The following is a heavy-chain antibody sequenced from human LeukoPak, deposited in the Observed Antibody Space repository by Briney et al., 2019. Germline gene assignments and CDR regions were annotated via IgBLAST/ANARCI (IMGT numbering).Heavy chain of an antibody. Sequence: SETLSLTCSVSGGSISSGRYYWVWIRQPPGMGLEWIGSFYYNGRTQYNPSLKSRVTISVDSSRNQFSLKLNTVTAADTAVYYFARRDERLEAGFRNAFDIWGQGTMVTVCS. V-gene: IGHV4-39*01. CDR1: GGSISSGRYY. CDR2: FYYNGRT. D-gene: IGHD1-1*01. CDR3: ARRDERLEAGFRNAFDI. J-gene: IGHJ3*02.